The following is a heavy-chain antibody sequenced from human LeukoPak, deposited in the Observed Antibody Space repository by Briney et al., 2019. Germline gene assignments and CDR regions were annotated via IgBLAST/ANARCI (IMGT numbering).Heavy chain of an antibody. V-gene: IGHV3-20*04. J-gene: IGHJ2*01. CDR3: ARDPENVSGSHSHFDL. D-gene: IGHD1-26*01. Sequence: GGSLRLSCAASGFTFDDYGMSWVRQAPGKGLEWVSGINWNGGSTSYADSVKGRFTISRDNAKNSLYLQMNSLRAEDTAVYYCARDPENVSGSHSHFDLWGRGTLVTVSS. CDR1: GFTFDDYG. CDR2: INWNGGST.